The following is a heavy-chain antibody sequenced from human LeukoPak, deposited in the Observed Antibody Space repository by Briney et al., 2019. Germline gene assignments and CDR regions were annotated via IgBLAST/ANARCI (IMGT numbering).Heavy chain of an antibody. J-gene: IGHJ6*03. CDR1: GFTFSSYA. Sequence: GGSLRLSCAASGFTFSSYAMSWVRQAPGKGLEWVSAISGSGGSTYYADSVKGRFTISRDNSKNTLYLQMNSLRAEDTAVYYCARVSKPGWFDYYYMDVWGKGTTVIVSS. D-gene: IGHD3-10*01. CDR2: ISGSGGST. CDR3: ARVSKPGWFDYYYMDV. V-gene: IGHV3-23*01.